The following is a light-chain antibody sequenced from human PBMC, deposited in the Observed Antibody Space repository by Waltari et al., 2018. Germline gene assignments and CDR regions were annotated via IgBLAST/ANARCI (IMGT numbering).Light chain of an antibody. CDR3: SSYTATRHYV. CDR1: SSEVGGYNL. J-gene: IGLJ1*01. V-gene: IGLV2-14*03. Sequence: QSALTQPASLPGSPGQSITISCTATSSEVGGYNLVSCYQQYPGKAPKRVIYDVSARPSGSSDRFSRSKSGNTASLVISGLQPEDEADYYCSSYTATRHYVFGTGTKVTVL. CDR2: DVS.